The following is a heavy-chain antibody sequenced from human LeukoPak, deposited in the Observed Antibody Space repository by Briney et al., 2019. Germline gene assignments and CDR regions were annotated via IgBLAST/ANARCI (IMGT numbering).Heavy chain of an antibody. D-gene: IGHD3-10*01. Sequence: SETLSLTCTVSGGSISSSSYYWGWIRQPPGKGLEWIGSIYYSGSTYYNPSLKSRVTISVDTSKNQFSLKLSSVTAADTAVYYCARLGLINIHDAFDIWGQGTMVTVSS. CDR3: ARLGLINIHDAFDI. J-gene: IGHJ3*02. CDR2: IYYSGST. CDR1: GGSISSSSYY. V-gene: IGHV4-39*01.